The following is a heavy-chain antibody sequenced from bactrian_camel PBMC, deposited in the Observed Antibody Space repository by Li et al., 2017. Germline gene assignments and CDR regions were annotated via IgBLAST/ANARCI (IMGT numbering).Heavy chain of an antibody. V-gene: IGHV3S53*01. D-gene: IGHD5*01. CDR1: AYIFSSCI. Sequence: VQLVESGGGSVQAGGSLQLSRAASAYIFSSCIMGWYRQAPGKERELVSTISSDGTTTYADSVKGRFTISQDNAKNTLYLQMNSLRTEDTAVYYCAAECGTMGWVNNYWGQGTQVTVS. CDR2: ISSDGTT. J-gene: IGHJ4*01. CDR3: AAECGTMGWVNNY.